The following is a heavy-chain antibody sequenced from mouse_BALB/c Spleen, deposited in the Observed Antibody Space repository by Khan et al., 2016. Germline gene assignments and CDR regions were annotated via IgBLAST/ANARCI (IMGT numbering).Heavy chain of an antibody. CDR2: ISSGSSAI. CDR3: GRGDY. Sequence: EVQLLETGGGLVQPGGSRKLSCAASGFTFSSFGMHWVRQAPEKGLEWVAFISSGSSAIYYADTVKGRFTISRDNPKNTLFLQMTSLRSEDTAMYYCGRGDYWGQGTTLTVPS. CDR1: GFTFSSFG. V-gene: IGHV5-17*02. J-gene: IGHJ2*01.